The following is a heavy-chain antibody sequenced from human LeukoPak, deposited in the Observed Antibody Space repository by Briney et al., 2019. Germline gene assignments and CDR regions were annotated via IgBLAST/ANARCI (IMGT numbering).Heavy chain of an antibody. D-gene: IGHD6-13*01. CDR2: IKEDGSER. CDR1: GFTFSTYW. V-gene: IGHV3-7*01. J-gene: IGHJ3*02. Sequence: GGSLRLSCAASGFTFSTYWMSWVRQAPGKGLEWVANIKEDGSERYYVDSVKGRFTISRDNAKNSLSLQMNSLRAEDTAVYYCARDRSLSSSWYRQGAFDIWGQGTMVTVSS. CDR3: ARDRSLSSSWYRQGAFDI.